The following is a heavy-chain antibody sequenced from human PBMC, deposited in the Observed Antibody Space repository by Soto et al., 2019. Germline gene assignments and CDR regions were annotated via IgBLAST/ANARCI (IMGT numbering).Heavy chain of an antibody. CDR2: IYYSGST. CDR1: GGSISSSSYY. Sequence: SETLSLTCTVSGGSISSSSYYWGWIRQPPGKGLEWIGSIYYSGSTYYNPSLKSRITISLDTPKSQFSLRLSSVTAADTAVYYCARSRPRGYYYAMDVWGQGTSVTVPS. V-gene: IGHV4-39*07. J-gene: IGHJ6*02. D-gene: IGHD2-15*01. CDR3: ARSRPRGYYYAMDV.